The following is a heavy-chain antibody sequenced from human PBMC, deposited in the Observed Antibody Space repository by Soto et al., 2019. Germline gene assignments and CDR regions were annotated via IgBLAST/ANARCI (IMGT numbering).Heavy chain of an antibody. V-gene: IGHV3-23*01. CDR1: GFAFNDFA. CDR2: ISGSGDKT. Sequence: EVHLLESGGDLVLPGGSLRLSCAASGFAFNDFAMSWVRQAPGKGPEWLSTISGSGDKTFHRDSVKGRFDISRDNSNNKMFLQMNSLRAEDTAIYYCAKGASHAPFEKWGRGTLVTVSS. J-gene: IGHJ4*02. CDR3: AKGASHAPFEK.